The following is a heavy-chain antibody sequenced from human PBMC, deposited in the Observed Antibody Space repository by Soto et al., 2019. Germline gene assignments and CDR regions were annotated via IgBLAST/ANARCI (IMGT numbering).Heavy chain of an antibody. V-gene: IGHV3-48*02. D-gene: IGHD3-3*01. CDR1: GFTFSSYS. CDR2: ISSSNSTI. CDR3: ARGRITIFGVVILNWFDP. J-gene: IGHJ5*02. Sequence: EVQLVESGGGLVQPGGSLRLSCAASGFTFSSYSMNWVRQAPGKGLEWVSYISSSNSTIYYADSVKGRFTISRDNAKNSLFLQMNSLRDEDTAVYYCARGRITIFGVVILNWFDPWGQGTLVTVSS.